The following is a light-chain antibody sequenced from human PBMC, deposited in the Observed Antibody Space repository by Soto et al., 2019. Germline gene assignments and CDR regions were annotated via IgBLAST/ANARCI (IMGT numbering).Light chain of an antibody. J-gene: IGKJ3*01. CDR1: QSVSTN. CDR3: PEYSKGPLFT. V-gene: IGKV3-15*01. CDR2: AAS. Sequence: EIVVTQSPGILSVSPGDRATLSCRASQSVSTNLAWYQQKPGQAPTLLIYAASTRATGIPARFTGSGSGTDFTLTISSLQSEDFAVYYCPEYSKGPLFTFGPGTRVDIK.